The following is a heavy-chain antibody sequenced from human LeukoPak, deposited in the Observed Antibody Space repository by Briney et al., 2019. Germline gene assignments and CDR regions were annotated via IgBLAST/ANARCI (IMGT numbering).Heavy chain of an antibody. CDR2: INHSGST. Sequence: SETLSLTCAVYGGSFSGYYWSWIRQPPGKGLEWIGEINHSGSTNYNPSLKSRVTISVDTSKNQFSLKLSSVTAADTAVYYCARQRVITFGGVIVGNNWFDPWGQGTLVTVSS. CDR1: GGSFSGYY. J-gene: IGHJ5*02. D-gene: IGHD3-16*02. CDR3: ARQRVITFGGVIVGNNWFDP. V-gene: IGHV4-34*01.